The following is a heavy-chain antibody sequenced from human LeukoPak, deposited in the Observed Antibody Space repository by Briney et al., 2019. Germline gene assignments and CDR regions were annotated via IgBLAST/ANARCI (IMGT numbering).Heavy chain of an antibody. D-gene: IGHD2-15*01. CDR3: ARQAGHCSGDNCYGYYYYYMDV. V-gene: IGHV4-39*01. CDR1: GGSINSSSNY. CDR2: ISYSGST. Sequence: SETLSLTCTVSGGSINSSSNYCAWIRQPPGKGLEWIGSISYSGSTYFNPSLKSRLTISVDTSKNQFSLRLSSVTAADTAVYYCARQAGHCSGDNCYGYYYYYMDVWGKGTTVTVSS. J-gene: IGHJ6*03.